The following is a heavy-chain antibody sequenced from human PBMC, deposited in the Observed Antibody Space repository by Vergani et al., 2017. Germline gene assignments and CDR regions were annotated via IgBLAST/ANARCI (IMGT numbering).Heavy chain of an antibody. CDR2: IIPIFGTA. CDR1: GGTFSSYA. D-gene: IGHD3-22*01. Sequence: HVQLVQSGAEVKKPGSSVKVSCKASGGTFSSYAISCVRQAPGQGLEWMGGIIPIFGTANYAQKFQGRVTITADESTCTAYMELSSLRSEDTAVYYCATTYYYDSSGSNYFDCWGQGTLVTVSS. CDR3: ATTYYYDSSGSNYFDC. J-gene: IGHJ4*02. V-gene: IGHV1-69*01.